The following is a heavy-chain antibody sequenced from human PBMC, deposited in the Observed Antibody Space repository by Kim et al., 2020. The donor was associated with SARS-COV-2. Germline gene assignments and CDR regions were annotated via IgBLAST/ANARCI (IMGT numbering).Heavy chain of an antibody. Sequence: GGSLRLSCAASGFTFSSYGMHWVRQAPGKGLEWVAVISYDGSNKYYADSVKGRFTISRDNSKNTLYLQMNSLRAEDTAVYYCAIGAGYCSSTSCYGAFDYWGQGTLVTVSS. J-gene: IGHJ4*02. D-gene: IGHD2-2*01. CDR3: AIGAGYCSSTSCYGAFDY. CDR2: ISYDGSNK. V-gene: IGHV3-30*03. CDR1: GFTFSSYG.